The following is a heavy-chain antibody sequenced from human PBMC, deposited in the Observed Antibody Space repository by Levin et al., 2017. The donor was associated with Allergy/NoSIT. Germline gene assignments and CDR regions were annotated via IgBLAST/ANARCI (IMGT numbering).Heavy chain of an antibody. J-gene: IGHJ6*02. CDR2: IGTAGDT. V-gene: IGHV3-13*04. CDR3: ARDRRSYGPQGYYYYGMDV. Sequence: PGGSLRLSCAASGFTFSSYDMHWVRQATGKGLEWVSAIGTAGDTYYPGSVKGRFTISRENAKNSLYLQMNSLRAGDTAVYYCARDRRSYGPQGYYYYGMDVWGQGTTVTVSS. CDR1: GFTFSSYD. D-gene: IGHD5-18*01.